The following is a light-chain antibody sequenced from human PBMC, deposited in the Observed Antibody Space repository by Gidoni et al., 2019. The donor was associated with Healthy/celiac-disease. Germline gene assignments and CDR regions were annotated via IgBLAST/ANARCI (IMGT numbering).Light chain of an antibody. V-gene: IGKV1-5*03. J-gene: IGKJ1*01. CDR3: QQYNGHPWA. CDR2: QAS. Sequence: DIQLTQSPSTLSASAGDRVTITCRASQSIGFWLAWYRQKPGEAPSLLISQASILQSGVPSRFSGSGSRIEFTLTINNLQPDDFATYFCQQYNGHPWAFXXXTKVEIK. CDR1: QSIGFW.